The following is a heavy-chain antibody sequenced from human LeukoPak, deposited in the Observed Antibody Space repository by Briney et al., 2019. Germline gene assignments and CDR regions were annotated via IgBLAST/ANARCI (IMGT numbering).Heavy chain of an antibody. CDR2: IKQDGSEK. CDR1: GFTFSSYW. Sequence: PGGPLRLSCAASGFTFSSYWMSWVRQAPGKGLEWVANIKQDGSEKYYVDSVKGRFTISRDNAKNSLYLQMNSLRAEDTAVYYCARGGYCSGGSCRNYYMDVWGKGTTVTVSS. J-gene: IGHJ6*03. D-gene: IGHD2-15*01. CDR3: ARGGYCSGGSCRNYYMDV. V-gene: IGHV3-7*01.